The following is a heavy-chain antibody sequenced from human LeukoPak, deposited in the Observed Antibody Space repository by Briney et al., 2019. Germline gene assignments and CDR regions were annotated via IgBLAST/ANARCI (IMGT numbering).Heavy chain of an antibody. CDR1: GGSISSYF. V-gene: IGHV4-59*08. D-gene: IGHD1-26*01. Sequence: SETLSLTCTVSGGSISSYFWSWIRQPPGKGLEWIGYIYYSGSTNYNPSLKSRVTILVDKSKNQFSLKLSSVTAADTAVYYCARVGDGLFDYWGQGTLVTVSS. CDR2: IYYSGST. CDR3: ARVGDGLFDY. J-gene: IGHJ4*02.